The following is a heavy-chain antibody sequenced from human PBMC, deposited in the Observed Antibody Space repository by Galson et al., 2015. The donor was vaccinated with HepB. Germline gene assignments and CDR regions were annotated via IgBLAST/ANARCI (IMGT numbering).Heavy chain of an antibody. CDR1: GFTFSSYA. J-gene: IGHJ4*02. D-gene: IGHD3-10*01. Sequence: SLRLSCAASGFTFSSYAMHWVRQAPGKGLEWVAVISYDGSNKYYADSVKGRFTISRDNSKNTLYLQMNSLRAEDTAVYYCARDLGYYGSGSYCPGFDYWGQGTLVTVSS. CDR3: ARDLGYYGSGSYCPGFDY. V-gene: IGHV3-30*04. CDR2: ISYDGSNK.